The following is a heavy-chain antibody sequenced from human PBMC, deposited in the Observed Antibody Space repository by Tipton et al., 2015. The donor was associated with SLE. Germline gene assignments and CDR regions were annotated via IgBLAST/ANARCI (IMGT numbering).Heavy chain of an antibody. D-gene: IGHD2-8*01. V-gene: IGHV4-59*08. CDR1: GDSIGTYY. CDR2: VHYSGST. Sequence: TLSLTCSVSGDSIGTYYWNWIRQPPGKGLEFVGSVHYSGSTDYNSSLKSRITVSLDTSQNQFSLKLTSVTAADTAVYYCARGMLTWRGAIIGVDVWGQGTSVNVSS. CDR3: ARGMLTWRGAIIGVDV. J-gene: IGHJ6*02.